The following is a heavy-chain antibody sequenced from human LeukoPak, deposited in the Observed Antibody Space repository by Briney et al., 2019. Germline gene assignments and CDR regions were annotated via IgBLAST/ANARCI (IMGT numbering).Heavy chain of an antibody. CDR2: IIQDGSEE. CDR3: ARGYMYGSFDY. CDR1: GFTFSTYW. J-gene: IGHJ4*02. Sequence: PGGSLRLSCAASGFTFSTYWMSWVRQAPGQGLEWVANIIQDGSEESYVDSVKGRFTISRDNAENSLYLQMNSLRAEDTALYYCARGYMYGSFDYWGQGTLVTVSS. V-gene: IGHV3-7*01. D-gene: IGHD2-8*02.